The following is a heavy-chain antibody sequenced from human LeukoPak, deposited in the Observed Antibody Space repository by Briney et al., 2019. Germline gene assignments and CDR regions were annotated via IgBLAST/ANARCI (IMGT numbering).Heavy chain of an antibody. CDR3: ARGSRFGVVGRDAFDI. V-gene: IGHV3-21*01. J-gene: IGHJ3*02. D-gene: IGHD3-3*01. Sequence: GGSLRLSCAASGFTFSTYSMNWVRQAPGKGLEWVSSISSSSSYIYYADSVKGRFTISRDNAKNSLYLQMNSLRAEDTAVYYCARGSRFGVVGRDAFDIWGQGTMVTVSS. CDR2: ISSSSSYI. CDR1: GFTFSTYS.